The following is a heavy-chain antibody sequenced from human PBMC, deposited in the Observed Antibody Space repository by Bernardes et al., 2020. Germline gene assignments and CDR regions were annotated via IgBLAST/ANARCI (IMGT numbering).Heavy chain of an antibody. J-gene: IGHJ4*02. Sequence: GGSLRLSCAASGFTFSSYAMSWVRQAPGKGLEWVSAISGSGGSTYYADSVKGRFTISRDNSKNTLYLQMNSLRAEDTAVYYCARPSVAGTLRETSFDYWGQGTLVTVSS. CDR2: ISGSGGST. V-gene: IGHV3-23*01. D-gene: IGHD6-19*01. CDR1: GFTFSSYA. CDR3: ARPSVAGTLRETSFDY.